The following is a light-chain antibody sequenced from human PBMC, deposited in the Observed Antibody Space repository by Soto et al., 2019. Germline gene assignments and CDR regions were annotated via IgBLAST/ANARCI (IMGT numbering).Light chain of an antibody. CDR2: WAS. CDR3: QQYYSTPLT. V-gene: IGKV4-1*01. Sequence: DIVMTQSPDSLAVSLGERATINCKSSQSVLYSSNNKNYLAWYQQKPGQPPKLLIYWASTRESGVPDRFSGSGSGTDFTLTISRLQAEDVADYYCQQYYSTPLTFGGGTKVEIK. CDR1: QSVLYSSNNKNY. J-gene: IGKJ4*01.